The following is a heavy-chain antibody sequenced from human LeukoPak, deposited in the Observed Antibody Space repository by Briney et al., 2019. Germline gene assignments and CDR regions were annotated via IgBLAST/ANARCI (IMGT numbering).Heavy chain of an antibody. D-gene: IGHD5-24*01. CDR2: INSDGSST. CDR1: GFTLSSYW. CDR3: ARDYKYAFDN. V-gene: IGHV3-74*03. J-gene: IGHJ4*02. Sequence: GGSLRLSCAASGFTLSSYWMHSVRQAPGKWLVWVSRINSDGSSTTYADSVKGRFTISGDKAKNSLYLQMNSLRVEDTAVYYCARDYKYAFDNWGQGTLVTVSS.